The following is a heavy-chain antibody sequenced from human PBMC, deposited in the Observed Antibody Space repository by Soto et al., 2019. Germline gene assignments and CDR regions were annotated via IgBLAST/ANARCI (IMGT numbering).Heavy chain of an antibody. D-gene: IGHD1-1*01. J-gene: IGHJ4*02. V-gene: IGHV3-13*01. CDR3: AATPSGRTGFVF. Sequence: EVQVVESGGGSVQPGGSLRLSCVASGFIFTKYDMHWVRQVPGTGLEWISAVGTIDDKDYGTSVKGRFTVSRENAKSSSSLQTDRLRDGQTAVYYCAATPSGRTGFVFWCQGSVVTVPS. CDR1: GFIFTKYD. CDR2: VGTIDDK.